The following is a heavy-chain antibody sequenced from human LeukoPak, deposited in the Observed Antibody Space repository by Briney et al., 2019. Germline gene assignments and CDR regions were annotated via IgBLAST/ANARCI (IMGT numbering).Heavy chain of an antibody. CDR1: GXNFTTYW. V-gene: IGHV5-51*01. CDR2: IYPGDSDT. Sequence: GESLKISFKGSGXNFTTYWIGWVRQMPGKGLEWRGVIYPGDSDTRYRPSFQGQVTSSADKSVNAAYLQWSSLKASDTAVYYCARLDYGDDFDYWGQGTLVTVSS. J-gene: IGHJ4*02. D-gene: IGHD4-17*01. CDR3: ARLDYGDDFDY.